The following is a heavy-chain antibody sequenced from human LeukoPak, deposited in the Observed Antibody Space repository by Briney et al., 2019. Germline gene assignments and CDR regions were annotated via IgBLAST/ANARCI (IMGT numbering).Heavy chain of an antibody. CDR2: IYPGDSET. CDR3: ARLAGDWYFDL. CDR1: GYSFKSYW. Sequence: GESLKISCQGAGYSFKSYWIAWVRQMPGKGLEWMGIIYPGDSETRYSPSFRGQVTISADKSISTAYLQWSSLKASDTAMYYCARLAGDWYFDLWGRGTLVTVSS. D-gene: IGHD7-27*01. V-gene: IGHV5-51*01. J-gene: IGHJ2*01.